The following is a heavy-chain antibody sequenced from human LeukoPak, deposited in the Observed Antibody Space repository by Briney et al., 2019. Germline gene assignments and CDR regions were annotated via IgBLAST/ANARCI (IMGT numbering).Heavy chain of an antibody. Sequence: GGSLRLSCAASGFTFSGSAMHWVRQAFGKGLEWVGRIRSKANSYATAYAASVKGRFTISRDDSKNTAYLQMNSLKTEDTAVYYCTRSSREDSGYDFKDAFDIWGQGTMVTVSS. D-gene: IGHD5-12*01. CDR2: IRSKANSYAT. CDR3: TRSSREDSGYDFKDAFDI. CDR1: GFTFSGSA. V-gene: IGHV3-73*01. J-gene: IGHJ3*02.